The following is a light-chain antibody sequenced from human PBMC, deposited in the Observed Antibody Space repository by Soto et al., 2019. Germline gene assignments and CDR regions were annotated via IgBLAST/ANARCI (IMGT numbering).Light chain of an antibody. CDR2: KAS. V-gene: IGKV1-5*03. CDR3: QHYNSYSEA. J-gene: IGKJ1*01. Sequence: GDRVTITCRASQTISSWLAWYQQKPGKAPKLLIYKASTLKSGVPSRFSGSGSGTEFTLTISSLQPDDFATYYCQHYNSYSEAFGQGTKVDIK. CDR1: QTISSW.